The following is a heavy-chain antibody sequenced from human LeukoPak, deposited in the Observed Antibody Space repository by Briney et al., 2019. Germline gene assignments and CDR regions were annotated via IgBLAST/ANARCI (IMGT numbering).Heavy chain of an antibody. CDR3: AKDLENYFDY. J-gene: IGHJ4*02. CDR2: ISYDGSNK. D-gene: IGHD5-24*01. Sequence: GGSLRLSCAASGFTLSSYGMHWVGQAPGKGLEWVAVISYDGSNKYYADSVKGRFTISRDNSKNTLYLQMNSLRAEDTAVYYCAKDLENYFDYWGQRTLVTVSS. V-gene: IGHV3-30*18. CDR1: GFTLSSYG.